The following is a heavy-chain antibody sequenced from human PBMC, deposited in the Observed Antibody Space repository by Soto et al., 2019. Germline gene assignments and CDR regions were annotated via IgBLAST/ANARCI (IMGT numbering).Heavy chain of an antibody. CDR1: GYSFTSYW. D-gene: IGHD2-2*03. V-gene: IGHV5-51*01. J-gene: IGHJ4*02. CDR2: IYPGDSDT. CDR3: ARLDMFGYCSGNSCYFTYFDY. Sequence: ESLKISCKGSGYSFTSYWIGWVRQMPGKGLEWMGIIYPGDSDTRYSPSFQGQVTISADKSISTAYLQWSSLKASDTAMYYCARLDMFGYCSGNSCYFTYFDYWGQGTLVIVSS.